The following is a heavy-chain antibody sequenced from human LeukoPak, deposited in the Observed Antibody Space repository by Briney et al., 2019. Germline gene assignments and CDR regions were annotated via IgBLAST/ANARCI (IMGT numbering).Heavy chain of an antibody. CDR2: IIPIFGTA. CDR3: ARGGAFSGSYGY. Sequence: ASVKVSCKASVGTLSSYAISWLRQAPGQGLEWMGGIIPIFGTANYAQKFQGRVTMTRDMSTSTVYMQLSSLRSEDTAVYYCARGGAFSGSYGYWGQGTLVTVSS. CDR1: VGTLSSYA. V-gene: IGHV1-69*05. D-gene: IGHD1-26*01. J-gene: IGHJ4*02.